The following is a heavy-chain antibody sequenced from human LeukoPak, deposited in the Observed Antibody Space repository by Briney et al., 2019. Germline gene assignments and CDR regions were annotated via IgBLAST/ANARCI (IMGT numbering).Heavy chain of an antibody. Sequence: TPSETLSLTCTVSGGSISSYYWSWIRQPPGKGLEWIGYIYYSGSTNYNPSLKSRVTISVDTSKNQFSLKLSSVTAADTAVHYCARPATYYYDSSGYYGDWYFDLWGRGTLVTVSS. CDR1: GGSISSYY. CDR2: IYYSGST. J-gene: IGHJ2*01. V-gene: IGHV4-59*01. D-gene: IGHD3-22*01. CDR3: ARPATYYYDSSGYYGDWYFDL.